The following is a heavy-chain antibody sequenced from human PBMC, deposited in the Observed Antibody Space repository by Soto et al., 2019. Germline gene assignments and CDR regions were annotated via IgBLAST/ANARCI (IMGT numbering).Heavy chain of an antibody. CDR1: GFTFSSYD. CDR3: TRGADGFDY. D-gene: IGHD3-16*01. CDR2: IGTAGDT. Sequence: EVQLVESGGDLVQPGGSLRLSCAASGFTFSSYDFHWVRQATGKGLEWGSGIGTAGDTYHAGSVKGRFIMSRENVKNSLYLQMNSLRAGDTAVYYCTRGADGFDYWGQGTLVTVSS. V-gene: IGHV3-13*01. J-gene: IGHJ4*02.